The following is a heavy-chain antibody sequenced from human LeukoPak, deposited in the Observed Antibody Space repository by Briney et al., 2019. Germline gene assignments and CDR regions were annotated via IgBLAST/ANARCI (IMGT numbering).Heavy chain of an antibody. CDR1: GFTFSSYG. D-gene: IGHD1-1*01. CDR3: ATVTLSQTRGTRRRGYFDY. CDR2: IRYDGSNK. V-gene: IGHV3-30*02. J-gene: IGHJ4*02. Sequence: SGGSLGLSCAASGFTFSSYGMGWVRQAPGKGLEWVAFIRYDGSNKYYADSVKGRFTISRDNSKNTLYLQMNSLRAEDTAVYYCATVTLSQTRGTRRRGYFDYWGQGTLVTVSS.